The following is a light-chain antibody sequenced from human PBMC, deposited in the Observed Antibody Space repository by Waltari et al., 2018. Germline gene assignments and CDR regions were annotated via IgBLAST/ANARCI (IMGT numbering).Light chain of an antibody. J-gene: IGLJ1*01. CDR1: SSHVGGYNY. Sequence: QSALTQPRSVSGSPGQSVTISCTGTSSHVGGYNYVSWYQQHPGKAPKRMIYDVSKRPSGVPDRFSGSKSGNTASLTISGLQAEDEADYYCCSYAGSYRVFGTGTKVTVL. CDR3: CSYAGSYRV. CDR2: DVS. V-gene: IGLV2-11*01.